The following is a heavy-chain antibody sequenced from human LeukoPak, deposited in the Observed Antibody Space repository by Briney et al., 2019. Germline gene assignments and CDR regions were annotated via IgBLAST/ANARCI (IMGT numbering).Heavy chain of an antibody. Sequence: ASVKVSCTASGYTFTGYSKYWVRIAPGQGIGRMGWINTNSGGTNYAQKFQGRVTMTRDTSISTAYMELSRLRSDDTAVYYCAREITMVRGVFYYYGMDVWGQGTTVTVSS. CDR1: GYTFTGYS. D-gene: IGHD3-10*01. CDR3: AREITMVRGVFYYYGMDV. V-gene: IGHV1-2*02. CDR2: INTNSGGT. J-gene: IGHJ6*02.